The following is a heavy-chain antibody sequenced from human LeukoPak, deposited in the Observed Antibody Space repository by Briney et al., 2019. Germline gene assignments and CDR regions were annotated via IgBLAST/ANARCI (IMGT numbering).Heavy chain of an antibody. Sequence: GRSLRLSCAASGFTFGSYAMHWVRQAPGKGLEWVAVISYDGSNKYYADSVKGRFTISRDNSKNTLYLQMNSLRAEDTAVYYCARAYDPLTAFDYWGQGTLVTVSS. CDR3: ARAYDPLTAFDY. J-gene: IGHJ4*02. D-gene: IGHD3-22*01. V-gene: IGHV3-30-3*01. CDR1: GFTFGSYA. CDR2: ISYDGSNK.